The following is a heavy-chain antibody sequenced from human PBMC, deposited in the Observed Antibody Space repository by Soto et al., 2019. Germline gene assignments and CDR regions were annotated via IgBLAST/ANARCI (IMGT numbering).Heavy chain of an antibody. J-gene: IGHJ6*02. V-gene: IGHV3-53*04. CDR3: ARDGPYFYASRMDV. D-gene: IGHD3-10*01. CDR2: LHSGGDT. Sequence: EVQLVESGGGLVQPGGSLRLSCVASGIPVSSNYMTWVRKAPGKGLEWVSVLHSGGDTYYANSVKGRFTISRHDSTNTVFLQMNSLTAEDTAVYYCARDGPYFYASRMDVWGQGTTVTGSS. CDR1: GIPVSSNY.